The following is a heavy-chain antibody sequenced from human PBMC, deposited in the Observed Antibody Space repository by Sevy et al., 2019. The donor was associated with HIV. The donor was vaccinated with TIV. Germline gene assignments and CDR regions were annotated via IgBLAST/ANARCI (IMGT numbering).Heavy chain of an antibody. D-gene: IGHD2-2*01. CDR1: DGSFSGYY. CDR2: INESGIT. CDR3: ARSPPVVVVPGAPSWFDP. J-gene: IGHJ5*02. V-gene: IGHV4-34*01. Sequence: SETLSLTCAVHDGSFSGYYWNWIRQLPGKGLEWIGEINESGITYYNPSLKSRVIISVDTSKKQFSLKLNSVTAADTAVYFCARSPPVVVVPGAPSWFDPWGQGTLVTVSS.